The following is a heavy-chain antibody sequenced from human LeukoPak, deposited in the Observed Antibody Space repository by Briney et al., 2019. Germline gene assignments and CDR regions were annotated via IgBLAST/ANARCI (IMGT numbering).Heavy chain of an antibody. CDR3: ARGYGEYSGYDYVCYFDY. V-gene: IGHV4-34*01. CDR2: INHSGST. J-gene: IGHJ4*02. CDR1: GGSFSGYY. Sequence: SETLSLTCAVYGGSFSGYYRSWIRQPPGKGLEWIGEINHSGSTNYNPSLKSRVTISVDTSKNQFSLKLSSVTAADTAVYYCARGYGEYSGYDYVCYFDYWGQGTLVTVSS. D-gene: IGHD5-12*01.